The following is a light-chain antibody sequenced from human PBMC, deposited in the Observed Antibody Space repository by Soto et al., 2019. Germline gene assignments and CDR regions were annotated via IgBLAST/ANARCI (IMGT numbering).Light chain of an antibody. CDR3: HQYNNWPPFT. CDR2: GAS. V-gene: IGKV3-15*01. J-gene: IGKJ5*01. Sequence: EIVLTQSPGTLSLSPGGRATLSCRASQSVSSRYLAWYQQKPGQAPRLLIYGASTRATGIPARFSGSGSGTEFTLTISSLQSEDFAVYYCHQYNNWPPFTFGQGTRLEFK. CDR1: QSVSSRY.